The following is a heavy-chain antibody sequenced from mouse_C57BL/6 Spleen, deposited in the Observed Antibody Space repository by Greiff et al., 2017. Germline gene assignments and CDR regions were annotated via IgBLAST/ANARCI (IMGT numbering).Heavy chain of an antibody. CDR2: INPNNGGT. Sequence: VQLKESGPELVKPGASVKIPCKASGYTFTDYNMDWVKQSHGKSLEWIGDINPNNGGTIYNQKFKGKATLTVDKSSSTAYMERRSLTSEDTAVYYCARELGRGFAYWGQGTLVTVSA. J-gene: IGHJ3*01. D-gene: IGHD4-1*01. V-gene: IGHV1-18*01. CDR1: GYTFTDYN. CDR3: ARELGRGFAY.